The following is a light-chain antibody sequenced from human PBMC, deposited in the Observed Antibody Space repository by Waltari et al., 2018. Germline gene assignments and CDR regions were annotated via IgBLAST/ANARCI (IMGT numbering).Light chain of an antibody. J-gene: IGKJ2*01. V-gene: IGKV2-30*01. CDR1: QSLVLSDGNTC. Sequence: DVVMTQSPLSLSVSLGQPASISCRSSQSLVLSDGNTCLNWFQQRPGQTPRHLIYKVSDRESGVPDRFSGSGSGTDFTLKISRVEAEDVAVYYCQQYNTAPYTFGQGTRVEIK. CDR3: QQYNTAPYT. CDR2: KVS.